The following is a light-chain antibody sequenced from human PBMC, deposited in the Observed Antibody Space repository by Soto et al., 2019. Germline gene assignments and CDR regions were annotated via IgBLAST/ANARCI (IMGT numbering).Light chain of an antibody. CDR2: AAS. V-gene: IGKV1-9*01. Sequence: DIQLTQSPSFLAASVGDRVTITCRASQGISNYLAWYQQISGRAPKLLIYAASTLQSGVPSRFSGSGSGTEFTLTISSLQPEDFATYYCQQLNTYPLLTFGGGTKVEIK. CDR3: QQLNTYPLLT. CDR1: QGISNY. J-gene: IGKJ4*01.